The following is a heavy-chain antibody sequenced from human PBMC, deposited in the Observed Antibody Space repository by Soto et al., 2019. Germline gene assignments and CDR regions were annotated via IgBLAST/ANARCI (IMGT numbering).Heavy chain of an antibody. J-gene: IGHJ6*03. D-gene: IGHD4-17*01. V-gene: IGHV1-3*01. CDR1: GYTFTSYA. CDR3: AGATTDYYYYYYMDV. Sequence: QVPLVQSGAEVKKPGASVKVSCKASGYTFTSYAMHWVRQAPGQRLEWMGWINAGNGNTKYSQKFQGRVTITRDTSASTAYMELSSLRSEDTAVYYCAGATTDYYYYYYMDVWGKGTTVTVSS. CDR2: INAGNGNT.